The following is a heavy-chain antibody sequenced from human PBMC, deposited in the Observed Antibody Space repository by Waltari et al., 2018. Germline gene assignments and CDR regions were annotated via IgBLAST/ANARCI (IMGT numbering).Heavy chain of an antibody. Sequence: QAQLVQSGAEVKKPGSSVKVSGKASGGTFSSYAFSWFPQAPGHGLAWMGGIIPIFGTANYAQKFQGRVTITADESTSKAYMERSSLRSEDTAVYYCARRVDYVDYYFDYWGQGTLVTVSS. CDR3: ARRVDYVDYYFDY. CDR1: GGTFSSYA. V-gene: IGHV1-69*01. J-gene: IGHJ4*02. CDR2: IIPIFGTA. D-gene: IGHD4-17*01.